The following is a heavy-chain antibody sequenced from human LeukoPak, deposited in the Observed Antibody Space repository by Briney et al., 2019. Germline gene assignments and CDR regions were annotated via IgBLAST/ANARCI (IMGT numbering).Heavy chain of an antibody. CDR2: ISGDSKYI. Sequence: GGSLRLSCAGSGFTFSRYTFNWVRQAPGRGLEWVSAISGDSKYIYYTDSVKGRFTISRDNAKNSLYLQMNSLRAEDTAVYYCARGAAADHYYYGMDVWGQGTTVTVSS. J-gene: IGHJ6*02. CDR3: ARGAAADHYYYGMDV. CDR1: GFTFSRYT. V-gene: IGHV3-21*01. D-gene: IGHD6-13*01.